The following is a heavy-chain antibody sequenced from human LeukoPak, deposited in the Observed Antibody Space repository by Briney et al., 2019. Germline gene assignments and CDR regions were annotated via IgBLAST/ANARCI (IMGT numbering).Heavy chain of an antibody. J-gene: IGHJ4*02. V-gene: IGHV3-66*01. CDR2: IYSGGST. D-gene: IGHD2-2*02. CDR1: GFTVSSNY. CDR3: ARGNKGYCTSANCYKEGPFDY. Sequence: GGSLRLSCAASGFTVSSNYMSWVRQAPGQGLEWVSVIYSGGSTYYADSVKGRFTISRDNSKNTLYLQMSSLRADDTALYYCARGNKGYCTSANCYKEGPFDYWGQGTLVTVSP.